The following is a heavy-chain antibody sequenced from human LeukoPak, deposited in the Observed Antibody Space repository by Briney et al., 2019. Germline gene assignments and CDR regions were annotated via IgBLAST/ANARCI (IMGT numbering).Heavy chain of an antibody. Sequence: GGSLRLSCAASGFTFNNYGMSWVRQAPGKGLERVSAISGSGDATYYADAVKGRLSISRDNSRNTLFLQMNSLRAEDTAVYYCAKVGELGATSDYFDYWGQGTLVTVSS. D-gene: IGHD1-26*01. CDR1: GFTFNNYG. J-gene: IGHJ4*02. CDR3: AKVGELGATSDYFDY. CDR2: ISGSGDAT. V-gene: IGHV3-23*01.